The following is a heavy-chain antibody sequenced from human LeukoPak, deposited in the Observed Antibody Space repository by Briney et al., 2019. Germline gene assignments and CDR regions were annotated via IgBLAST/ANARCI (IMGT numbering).Heavy chain of an antibody. J-gene: IGHJ2*01. CDR1: GFAFSSYS. CDR3: ARDLTPNPWYFDL. CDR2: ISSSSSSI. Sequence: PGGSLRLSCAASGFAFSSYSMNWVRQAPGKGLEWVSYISSSSSSIYYADSVKGRFTISRDNAKNSLYLQMNSLRDEDMAVYYRARDLTPNPWYFDLWGRGTLVTVSS. V-gene: IGHV3-48*02.